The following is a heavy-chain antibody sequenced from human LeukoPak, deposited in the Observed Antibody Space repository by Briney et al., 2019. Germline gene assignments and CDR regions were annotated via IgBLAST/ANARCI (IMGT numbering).Heavy chain of an antibody. CDR2: VRSKASNYAT. CDR1: GFTFSSYS. CDR3: TRGFSDYFDY. Sequence: GGSLRLSCAASGFTFSSYSMNWVRQASGKGLEWVGRVRSKASNYATVFAESMEGRFTISRDDSKNTVYLHMNSLKSEDTAVYYCTRGFSDYFDYWGQGTLVTVSS. D-gene: IGHD2/OR15-2a*01. V-gene: IGHV3-73*01. J-gene: IGHJ4*02.